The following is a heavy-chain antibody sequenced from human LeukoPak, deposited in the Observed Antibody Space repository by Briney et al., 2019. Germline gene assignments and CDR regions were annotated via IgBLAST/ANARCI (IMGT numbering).Heavy chain of an antibody. CDR1: GFTFSSYW. J-gene: IGHJ3*02. CDR3: ARNSRYSFDI. CDR2: INSDGSEK. D-gene: IGHD4-11*01. V-gene: IGHV3-7*04. Sequence: GGSLRLSCAASGFTFSSYWMSWVRQAPGKGLEWVAHINSDGSEKYYVDSVKGLFTISRDNAKNSLYLPMNSLRAEDTAVYYCARNSRYSFDIWGQGTMVTVSS.